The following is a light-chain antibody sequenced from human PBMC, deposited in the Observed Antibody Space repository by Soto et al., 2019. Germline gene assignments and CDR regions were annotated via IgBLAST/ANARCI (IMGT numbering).Light chain of an antibody. V-gene: IGKV3-20*01. CDR3: QQYGGSPPFT. CDR1: QSVTSSY. J-gene: IGKJ3*01. Sequence: ETVLTQSPGALSLSPGERATLSCRASQSVTSSYLAWYQQKSGQAPRLLIYRASSRATGIPDRFSGSGSGTDFTLTISRLEPEDFAVYYCQQYGGSPPFTFGPGTKVDIK. CDR2: RAS.